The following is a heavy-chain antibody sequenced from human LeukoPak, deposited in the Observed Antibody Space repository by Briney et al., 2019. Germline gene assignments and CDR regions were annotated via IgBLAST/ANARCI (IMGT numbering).Heavy chain of an antibody. CDR2: IYPRDGST. CDR3: ARDQEGFDY. CDR1: GYTFTDYY. J-gene: IGHJ4*02. V-gene: IGHV1-46*01. Sequence: ASVKVSCKTSGYTFTDYYIHWVRQAPGQGLEWMGRIYPRDGSTSYAQKFQGRVTVTRDTSTSTVHMELSGLRSEDTAVYYCARDQEGFDYWGQGTLVTVSS.